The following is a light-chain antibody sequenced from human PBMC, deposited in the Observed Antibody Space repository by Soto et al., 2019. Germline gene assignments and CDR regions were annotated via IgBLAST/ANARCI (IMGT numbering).Light chain of an antibody. Sequence: QSALTQPASVSGSPGQSITISCTGTSSDVGCYNYVSWYQHHPGKAPKLMIFDVSNRPSGVSNRFSGSKSGNTASLTISGLQPEDEADYYCSSYTTSNTRQIVFGTGTKLTVL. CDR1: SSDVGCYNY. CDR2: DVS. CDR3: SSYTTSNTRQIV. J-gene: IGLJ1*01. V-gene: IGLV2-14*03.